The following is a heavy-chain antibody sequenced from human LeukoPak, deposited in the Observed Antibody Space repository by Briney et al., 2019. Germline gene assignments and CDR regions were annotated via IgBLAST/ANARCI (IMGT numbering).Heavy chain of an antibody. CDR3: ARVLGQWLEGWFDP. D-gene: IGHD6-19*01. J-gene: IGHJ5*02. CDR2: IYYSGST. CDR1: GGSFSSYY. V-gene: IGHV4-59*01. Sequence: PSETLSLTCAVYGGSFSSYYWSWIRQPPGKGLEWIGYIYYSGSTNYNPSLKSRVTISVDTSKNQFSLKLSSVTAADTAVYYCARVLGQWLEGWFDPWGQGTLVTVSS.